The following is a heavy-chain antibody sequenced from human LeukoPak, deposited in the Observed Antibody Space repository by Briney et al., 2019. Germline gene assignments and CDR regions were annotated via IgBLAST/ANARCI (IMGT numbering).Heavy chain of an antibody. V-gene: IGHV3-7*01. Sequence: GGSLRLSCAASGFTFSSYWMSWVRQAPGKGLEWVANIKQEGSEKYYVDSVKGRFTISRDNAKNSLYLQMNSLRAEDTAVYYCARVKSSSWPYYFDYWGQGTLVTVSS. CDR1: GFTFSSYW. J-gene: IGHJ4*02. D-gene: IGHD6-13*01. CDR2: IKQEGSEK. CDR3: ARVKSSSWPYYFDY.